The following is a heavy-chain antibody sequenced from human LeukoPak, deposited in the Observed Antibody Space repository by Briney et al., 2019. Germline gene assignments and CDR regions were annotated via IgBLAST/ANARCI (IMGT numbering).Heavy chain of an antibody. CDR3: ARGHSGYDSGLDS. D-gene: IGHD5-12*01. V-gene: IGHV3-48*01. CDR1: GFTFSSYS. J-gene: IGHJ4*02. Sequence: GGSLRLSCAASGFTFSSYSMKWVRQAPGKGLEWVSHIDGGSSAIYYADSVKGRFTISRDNARNSLYLQMNSLRGEDTGVYYCARGHSGYDSGLDSWGQGNLVTVSS. CDR2: IDGGSSAI.